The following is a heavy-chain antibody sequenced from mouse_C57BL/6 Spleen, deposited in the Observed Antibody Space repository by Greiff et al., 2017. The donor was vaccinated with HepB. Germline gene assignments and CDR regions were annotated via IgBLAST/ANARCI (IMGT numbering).Heavy chain of an antibody. Sequence: VQLKQSGPELVKPGASVKISCKASGYAFSSSWMNWVKQRPGKGLEWIGRIYPGDGDTNYNGKFKGKATLTADKSSSTAYMQLSSLTSEDSAVYFCASGGLYYYGSIDVWGTGTTVTVSS. CDR1: GYAFSSSW. CDR3: ASGGLYYYGSIDV. CDR2: IYPGDGDT. D-gene: IGHD1-1*01. V-gene: IGHV1-82*01. J-gene: IGHJ1*03.